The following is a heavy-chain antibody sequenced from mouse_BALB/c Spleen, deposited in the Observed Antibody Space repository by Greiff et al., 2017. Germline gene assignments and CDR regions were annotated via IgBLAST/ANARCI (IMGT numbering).Heavy chain of an antibody. Sequence: EVQLVESGGGLVQPGGSLRLSCATSGFTFTDYYMSWVRQPPGKALEWLGFIRNKANGYTTEYSAPVKCRFTISRANSQSILYLHMNTLRAEDSATYYCARRRYDGGYAMDYWGQGTSVTVSS. D-gene: IGHD2-14*01. CDR2: IRNKANGYTT. J-gene: IGHJ4*01. CDR3: ARRRYDGGYAMDY. CDR1: GFTFTDYY. V-gene: IGHV7-3*02.